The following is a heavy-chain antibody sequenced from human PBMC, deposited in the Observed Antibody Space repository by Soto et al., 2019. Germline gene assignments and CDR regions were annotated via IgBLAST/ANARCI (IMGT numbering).Heavy chain of an antibody. J-gene: IGHJ5*02. CDR1: GYSFTSYW. Sequence: GESLKISCKGSGYSFTSYWIGWVRQMPGKGLEWMGIIYPGDSDTRYSPSFQGQVTISADKSISTAYLQWSSLKASDTAMYYCARQRSIAAHNCNYWFDPWGQGTLVTVSS. D-gene: IGHD6-6*01. CDR2: IYPGDSDT. V-gene: IGHV5-51*01. CDR3: ARQRSIAAHNCNYWFDP.